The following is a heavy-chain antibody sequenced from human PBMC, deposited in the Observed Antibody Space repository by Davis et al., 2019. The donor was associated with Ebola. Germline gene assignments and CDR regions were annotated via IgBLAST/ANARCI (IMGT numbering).Heavy chain of an antibody. CDR2: IYNSGSL. D-gene: IGHD3-10*01. V-gene: IGHV4-39*01. CDR3: ARHYTDGSGQFDY. J-gene: IGHJ4*02. CDR1: GGSITSRGYY. Sequence: MPSETLSLTCTVSGGSITSRGYYWGWIRQPPGKGLEWIGSIYNSGSLYYNPSLKSRVSMSVDTSKNQFSLKLRSVTAADTAVYYCARHYTDGSGQFDYWGQGTLVTVSS.